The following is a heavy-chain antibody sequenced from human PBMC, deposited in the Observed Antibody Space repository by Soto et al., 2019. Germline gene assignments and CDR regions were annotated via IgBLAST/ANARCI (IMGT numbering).Heavy chain of an antibody. CDR2: VYYNGST. V-gene: IGHV4-39*07. CDR1: EGSSVGIGGR. Sequence: PLEMQCLSCSVAEGSSVGIGGRWVCIRQPPGKGLEWIGNVYYNGSTYYSPSLKNRVAISVDTSKNQFSLKLSSVTAADTAVYFCARDPLYDYGDLSHVFDIWGQRTMVTV. J-gene: IGHJ3*02. CDR3: ARDPLYDYGDLSHVFDI. D-gene: IGHD4-17*01.